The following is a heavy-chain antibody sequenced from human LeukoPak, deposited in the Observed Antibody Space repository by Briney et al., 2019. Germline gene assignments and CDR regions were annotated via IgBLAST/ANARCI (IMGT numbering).Heavy chain of an antibody. CDR1: GYTFTSYY. Sequence: ASVKVSCKASGYTFTSYYMHWVRQAPGQGLEWMGIINPSGGSTSYAQKFQGRVTMTRDTSTSTVYMELSSLRSEDTAVYYCARVGGSGNSPHEAFDIWGQGTMVTVSS. J-gene: IGHJ3*02. CDR2: INPSGGST. V-gene: IGHV1-46*01. CDR3: ARVGGSGNSPHEAFDI. D-gene: IGHD3-10*01.